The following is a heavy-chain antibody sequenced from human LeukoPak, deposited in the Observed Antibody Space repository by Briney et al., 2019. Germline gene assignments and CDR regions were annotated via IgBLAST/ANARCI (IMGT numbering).Heavy chain of an antibody. Sequence: ASVTVSFTSSGYTFTSYGISWVRQAPGQGLEWMGWISAYSGNTNYAQNLQGRVTMTTDTSTTTAYMELRSLRSDETAVYYCARARCSSISCTFDYWGQGTLVTVSS. V-gene: IGHV1-18*01. CDR2: ISAYSGNT. CDR1: GYTFTSYG. D-gene: IGHD2-2*01. J-gene: IGHJ4*02. CDR3: ARARCSSISCTFDY.